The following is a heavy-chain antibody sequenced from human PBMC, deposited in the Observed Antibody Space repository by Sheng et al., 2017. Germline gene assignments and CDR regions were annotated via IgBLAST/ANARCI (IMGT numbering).Heavy chain of an antibody. Sequence: QVQLQESGPGLVKPSETLSLTCAVSGYSISSGYYWGWIRQPPGKGLEWIGSIYHSGSTYYNPSLKSRVTISVDTSKNQFSLKLSSVTAADTAVYYCARTNADYGENWGQGTLVTVSS. CDR3: ARTNADYGEN. CDR2: IYHSGST. J-gene: IGHJ4*02. CDR1: GYSISSGYY. V-gene: IGHV4-38-2*01. D-gene: IGHD4-17*01.